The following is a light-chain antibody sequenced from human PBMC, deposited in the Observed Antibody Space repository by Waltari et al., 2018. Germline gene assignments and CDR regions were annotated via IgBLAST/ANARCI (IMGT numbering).Light chain of an antibody. CDR1: QAIRLY. CDR2: AAS. Sequence: DIQMTQSPSSLSASVGDRVIITCRASQAIRLYLNWYQQKPGKAPKLLIYAASTLQRCIPSRFSGSGSGTHFTLTISSLQPEDFATYYCQHSYTTPLTFGGGTKVEI. V-gene: IGKV1-39*01. CDR3: QHSYTTPLT. J-gene: IGKJ4*01.